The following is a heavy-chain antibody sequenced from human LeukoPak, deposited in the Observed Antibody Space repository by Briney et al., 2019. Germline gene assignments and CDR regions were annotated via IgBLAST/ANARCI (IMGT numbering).Heavy chain of an antibody. D-gene: IGHD3-22*01. V-gene: IGHV3-21*01. J-gene: IGHJ4*02. CDR3: ARDRVDYYDSSGYPDY. CDR1: GFTFSTYG. Sequence: GGSLRLSCAASGFTFSTYGMNWVRQAPGKGLEWVSSISSSSSYIYYADSVKGRFTISRDNAKNSLYLQMNSLRAEDTAVYYCARDRVDYYDSSGYPDYWGQGTLVTVSS. CDR2: ISSSSSYI.